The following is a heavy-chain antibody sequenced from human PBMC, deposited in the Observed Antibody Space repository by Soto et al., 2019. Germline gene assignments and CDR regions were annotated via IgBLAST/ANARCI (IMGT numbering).Heavy chain of an antibody. D-gene: IGHD3-16*01. J-gene: IGHJ2*01. CDR2: IYYSGST. CDR1: GGSISSYY. Sequence: QVQLQESGPGLVKPSETLSLTCTVSGGSISSYYWSWIRQPPGKGLEWIGYIYYSGSTNYNPSLKSXXTXSXITSKNQFSLQLSSVTAADTAVYYCARASLNWYFDLWGRGTLVTVSS. V-gene: IGHV4-59*01. CDR3: ARASLNWYFDL.